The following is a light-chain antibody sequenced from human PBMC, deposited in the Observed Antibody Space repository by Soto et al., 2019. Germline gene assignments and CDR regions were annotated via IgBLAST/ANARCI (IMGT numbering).Light chain of an antibody. J-gene: IGKJ2*01. CDR3: QQYSISPYT. Sequence: EIVLTQSPGTLSLSPGERAALSCRASQSVSSNYLAWYQQKPGQAPRLLIYGASSRATGIPDRFSGSGSGTDFTLTIARLDPEDFAVYYCQQYSISPYTFGQGTKLEIK. V-gene: IGKV3-20*01. CDR2: GAS. CDR1: QSVSSNY.